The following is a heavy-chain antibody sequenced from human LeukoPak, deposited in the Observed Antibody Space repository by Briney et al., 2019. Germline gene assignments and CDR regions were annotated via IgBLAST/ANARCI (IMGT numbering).Heavy chain of an antibody. CDR3: ARMYSGTSYYFDY. V-gene: IGHV4-59*01. J-gene: IGHJ4*02. D-gene: IGHD1-26*01. CDR2: FSYSGST. Sequence: SETLSLTCSVSGVAISTYYWIWIRQPPAKGLEWMGFFSYSGSTKYNPSLKSRVTMSVDTSKNQFSLKLNSVTAADTAVYYCARMYSGTSYYFDYWGQGTLVTVSS. CDR1: GVAISTYY.